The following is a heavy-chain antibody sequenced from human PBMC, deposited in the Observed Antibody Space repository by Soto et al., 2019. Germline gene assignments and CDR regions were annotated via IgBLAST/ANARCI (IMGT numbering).Heavy chain of an antibody. D-gene: IGHD3-9*01. J-gene: IGHJ4*02. CDR2: INPNSGGT. CDR3: ARDEVLVEFDY. Sequence: RASVKVSCKASGYTFTGYYIHWVRQAPGQGLEWMGWINPNSGGTNYAQKFQGRVTMTRDTSISTAYMELSRLRSDDTAVYYCARDEVLVEFDYWGQGTLVTVSS. V-gene: IGHV1-2*02. CDR1: GYTFTGYY.